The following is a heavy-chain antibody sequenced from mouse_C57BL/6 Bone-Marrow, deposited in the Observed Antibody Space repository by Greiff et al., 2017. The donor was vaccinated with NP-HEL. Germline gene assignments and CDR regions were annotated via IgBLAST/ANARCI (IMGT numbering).Heavy chain of an antibody. CDR3: ARYYDSSKRYYFGN. V-gene: IGHV1-9*01. Sequence: QVQLQQSGAELMKPGASVKLSCKATGYTFTGYWIEWVKQRPGHGLEWIGEILPGSGSTNYNAKFKGKATFTADTSSNTAYMQLSSLTTEDSAIYYCARYYDSSKRYYFGNWGQGTTLTISS. D-gene: IGHD1-1*01. J-gene: IGHJ2*01. CDR2: ILPGSGST. CDR1: GYTFTGYW.